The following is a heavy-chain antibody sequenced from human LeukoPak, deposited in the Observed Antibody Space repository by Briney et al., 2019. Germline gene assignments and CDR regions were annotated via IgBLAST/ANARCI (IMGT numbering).Heavy chain of an antibody. D-gene: IGHD3-16*01. V-gene: IGHV3-23*01. CDR2: ISGSGVST. Sequence: GGSLRLSCAASGFTFSTYGMNWVRQAPGKGLEWVSGISGSGVSTYYADSVKGRFTISRDNSKNTLYLQMNSLRAEDTAVYYCAKERRHGGVFDYWGQGTLVTVSS. CDR3: AKERRHGGVFDY. CDR1: GFTFSTYG. J-gene: IGHJ4*02.